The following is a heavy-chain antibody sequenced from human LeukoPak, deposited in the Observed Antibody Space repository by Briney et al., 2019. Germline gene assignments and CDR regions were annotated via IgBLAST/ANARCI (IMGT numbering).Heavy chain of an antibody. V-gene: IGHV3-21*04. CDR1: GFTFSSYS. CDR2: ISSSSSYI. CDR3: AKDRKLWGPSFDY. J-gene: IGHJ4*02. D-gene: IGHD7-27*01. Sequence: PGGSLRLSCAASGFTFSSYSMNWVRQAPGKGLEWVSSISSSSSYIYYADSVKGRFTISKDNSKNTLYLQMNSLRAEDTAVYYCAKDRKLWGPSFDYWGQGTLVTVSS.